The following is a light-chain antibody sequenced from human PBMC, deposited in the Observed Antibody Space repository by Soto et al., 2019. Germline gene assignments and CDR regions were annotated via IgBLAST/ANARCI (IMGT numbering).Light chain of an antibody. J-gene: IGKJ1*01. Sequence: EIVMTQSPATLSLSPGERATLSCRASQSVGTNLAWYQQKPGQAPRLLIYGASTRATGTPARFSGRGSGTEFTLTISSLQSEDFALYYCQQCKNWPPWTFGQGTRVEIK. V-gene: IGKV3-15*01. CDR2: GAS. CDR3: QQCKNWPPWT. CDR1: QSVGTN.